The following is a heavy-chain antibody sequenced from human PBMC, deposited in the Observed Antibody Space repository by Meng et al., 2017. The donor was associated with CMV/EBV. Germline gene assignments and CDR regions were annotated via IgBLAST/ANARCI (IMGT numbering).Heavy chain of an antibody. V-gene: IGHV3-21*01. CDR1: GFTFGSYS. Sequence: GESLKISCAASGFTFGSYSMNWVRQAPGKGLEWVSSISSSSSYIYYADSVKGRFTISRDNSKNSLYLQMNNLRAEDTAVYYCAIDGAGLLPLFADFWGQGTLVTVSS. CDR3: AIDGAGLLPLFADF. CDR2: ISSSSSYI. J-gene: IGHJ4*02. D-gene: IGHD2-21*01.